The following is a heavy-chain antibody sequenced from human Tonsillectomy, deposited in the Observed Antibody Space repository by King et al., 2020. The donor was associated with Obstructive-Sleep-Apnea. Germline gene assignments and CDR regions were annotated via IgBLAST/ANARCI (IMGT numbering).Heavy chain of an antibody. CDR3: ARRSGISYGYFDF. V-gene: IGHV3-23*04. Sequence: VQLVESGGGLVEPGKSLRLSCAASGFTSRNYAMSWVRQAPGKGLEWVSALTGSGDTTYYADSVKGRFTISRDNSREWLYLEMNSPTVQDTAVYYCARRSGISYGYFDFWGQGILVTVSS. CDR2: LTGSGDTT. J-gene: IGHJ4*02. D-gene: IGHD3-16*01. CDR1: GFTSRNYA.